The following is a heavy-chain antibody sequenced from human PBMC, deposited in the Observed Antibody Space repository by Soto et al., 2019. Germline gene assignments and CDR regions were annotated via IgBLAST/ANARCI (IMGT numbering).Heavy chain of an antibody. D-gene: IGHD1-7*01. J-gene: IGHJ4*02. CDR2: ISGSGSAT. CDR1: GFSFSTYA. CDR3: AKAIKGTGTNVIYDS. V-gene: IGHV3-23*01. Sequence: EVQLLESGGSLVQPGGSLRLSCAASGFSFSTYAMGWVRQAPGKGLEWVSAISGSGSATYYADPVKGRFTISRDNSKDTLYLQMNSLRAGDTAVYYCAKAIKGTGTNVIYDSWGQGSLVPVSS.